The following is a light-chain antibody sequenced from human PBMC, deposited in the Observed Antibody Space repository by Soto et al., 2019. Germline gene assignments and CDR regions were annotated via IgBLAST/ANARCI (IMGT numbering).Light chain of an antibody. CDR2: DAS. CDR3: QQYNSYQWT. CDR1: QSISSW. Sequence: DIQMTQSPSTLSASVGDRVTITCRASQSISSWLAWYQQKPGKAPKLLIYDASSLESGVPSRFSGSGSGTEFTLTISSLQPDDFATDYLQQYNSYQWTFGQGTKVEIK. J-gene: IGKJ1*01. V-gene: IGKV1-5*01.